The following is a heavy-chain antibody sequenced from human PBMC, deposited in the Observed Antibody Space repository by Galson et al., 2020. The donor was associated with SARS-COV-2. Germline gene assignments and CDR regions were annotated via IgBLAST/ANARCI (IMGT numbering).Heavy chain of an antibody. Sequence: ETSETLSLTCTVSGGSISSYYWSWIRQPPGKGLEWIGYIYYSGSTNYNPSLKSRVTISVDTSKNQFSLKLSSVTAADTAVYYCARRALGTIFGVVMQNAFDIWGQGTMVTVSS. CDR2: IYYSGST. CDR1: GGSISSYY. J-gene: IGHJ3*02. CDR3: ARRALGTIFGVVMQNAFDI. V-gene: IGHV4-59*08. D-gene: IGHD3-3*01.